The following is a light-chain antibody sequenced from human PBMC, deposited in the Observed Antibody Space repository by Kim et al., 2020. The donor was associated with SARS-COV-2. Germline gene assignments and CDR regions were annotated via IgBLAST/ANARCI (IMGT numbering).Light chain of an antibody. CDR2: DVT. J-gene: IGLJ2*01. CDR3: SSYASSSTLL. Sequence: GQSITISCTGASSDIGGHDYVSWYQQHPGEAPKLIIYDVTKRPSGVSNRFSGSKSGSTASLTISGLQAEDEADYYCSSYASSSTLLFGGGTQLTVL. V-gene: IGLV2-14*04. CDR1: SSDIGGHDY.